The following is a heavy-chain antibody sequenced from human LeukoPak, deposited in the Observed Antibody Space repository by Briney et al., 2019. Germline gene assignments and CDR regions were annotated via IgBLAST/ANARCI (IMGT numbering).Heavy chain of an antibody. V-gene: IGHV3-9*01. CDR1: GFTFSSYW. Sequence: GGSLRLSCAASGFTFSSYWMHWVRQAPGKGLEWVSGISWNSGSIGYADSVKGRFTISRDNAKNSLYLQMNSLRAEDTALYYCASRPPDDAFDIWGQGTMVTVSS. J-gene: IGHJ3*02. CDR3: ASRPPDDAFDI. CDR2: ISWNSGSI.